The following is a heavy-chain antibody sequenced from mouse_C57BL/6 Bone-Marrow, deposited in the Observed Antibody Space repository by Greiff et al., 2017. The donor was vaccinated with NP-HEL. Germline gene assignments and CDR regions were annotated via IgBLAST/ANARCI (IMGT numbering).Heavy chain of an antibody. V-gene: IGHV1-81*01. CDR2: IYPRSGNT. CDR3: ARRITTVVGWYFDV. J-gene: IGHJ1*03. Sequence: QVQLKQSGAELARPGASVKLSCKASGYTFTSYGISWVKQRTGQGLEWIGEIYPRSGNTYYNEKFKGKATLTADKSSSTAYMELRSLTSEDSAVYFCARRITTVVGWYFDVWGTGTTVTVSS. D-gene: IGHD1-1*01. CDR1: GYTFTSYG.